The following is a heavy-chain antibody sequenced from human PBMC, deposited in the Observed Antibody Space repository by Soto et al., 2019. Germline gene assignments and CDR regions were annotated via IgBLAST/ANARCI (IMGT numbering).Heavy chain of an antibody. V-gene: IGHV3-53*01. J-gene: IGHJ6*02. CDR3: ASPPYSWYSSSWYGYGMDV. Sequence: GGSLRLSCAASGFTVSSNYMSWVRQAPGKGLEWVSVIYSGGSTYYADSVKGRFTISRDNSKNTLYLQMNSLRAEDTAVYYCASPPYSWYSSSWYGYGMDVWGQGTTVTVSS. CDR1: GFTVSSNY. CDR2: IYSGGST. D-gene: IGHD6-13*01.